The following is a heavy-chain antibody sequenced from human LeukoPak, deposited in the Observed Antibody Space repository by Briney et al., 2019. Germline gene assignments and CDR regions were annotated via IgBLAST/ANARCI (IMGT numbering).Heavy chain of an antibody. Sequence: SGESLKISCKGSGYSFTSYWIGWVRQMPGKGLEWMGIIYPGDSDTRYSPSFQGQVTISADKSISTAYLQWSSLKASDTAMYYCAGPIRYCSSTSCYPHAFDIWGQGTMVTVSS. D-gene: IGHD2-2*01. CDR2: IYPGDSDT. V-gene: IGHV5-51*01. CDR1: GYSFTSYW. CDR3: AGPIRYCSSTSCYPHAFDI. J-gene: IGHJ3*02.